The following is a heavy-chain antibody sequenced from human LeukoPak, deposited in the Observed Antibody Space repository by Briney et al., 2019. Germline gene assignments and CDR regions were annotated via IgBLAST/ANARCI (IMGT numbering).Heavy chain of an antibody. CDR3: ARGVEQHLVRIGFDI. CDR2: ISDNGGST. D-gene: IGHD6-13*01. CDR1: GFTFSTYG. J-gene: IGHJ3*02. V-gene: IGHV3-64*02. Sequence: GGSLRLSCEASGFTFSTYGMHWVRQAPGKGLEDVSAISDNGGSTYYADSVKGRFTISRDNSKNMLYLQMGSLRAEDMAVYYCARGVEQHLVRIGFDIWGQGTMVTVSS.